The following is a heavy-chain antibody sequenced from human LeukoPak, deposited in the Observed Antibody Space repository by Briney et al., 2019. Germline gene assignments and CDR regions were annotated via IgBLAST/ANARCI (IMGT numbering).Heavy chain of an antibody. CDR3: ARGPMGYHYFDY. CDR1: GFTVSSNY. J-gene: IGHJ4*02. CDR2: INSDGSTT. D-gene: IGHD3-16*02. V-gene: IGHV3-74*01. Sequence: GVSLRLSCAASGFTVSSNYMSWVRQAPGKGLVWVSRINSDGSTTNYADSVKGRFTISRDNAKNALFLQMNSLRAEDTAVYFCARGPMGYHYFDYWGQGTLVTVSS.